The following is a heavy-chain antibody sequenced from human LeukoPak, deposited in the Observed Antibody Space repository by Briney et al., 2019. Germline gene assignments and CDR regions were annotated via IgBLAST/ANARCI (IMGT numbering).Heavy chain of an antibody. CDR3: ARSAKGIYYYYGMDV. V-gene: IGHV1-69*04. Sequence: SVKVSCKASGGTFSSYAISWVRQAPGQGLEWMGRIIPILGIANYAQKFQGRVTITADKSTSTAYMELSSLRSEDTAVYYCARSAKGIYYYYGMDVWGQGTTVTVSS. CDR2: IIPILGIA. CDR1: GGTFSSYA. D-gene: IGHD1-20*01. J-gene: IGHJ6*02.